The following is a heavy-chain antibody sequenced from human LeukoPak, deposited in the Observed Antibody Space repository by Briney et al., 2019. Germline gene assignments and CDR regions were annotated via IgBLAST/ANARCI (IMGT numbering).Heavy chain of an antibody. V-gene: IGHV3-11*06. J-gene: IGHJ4*02. CDR1: GFTFSDYY. D-gene: IGHD1-26*01. Sequence: PRGSLRLSCAASGFTFSDYYMSWIRQAPGKGLEWVSYISGSSTSTNYADSVKGRFTISRDNAKNSLFLRVTSLRAEDTAVYYCARRGILGATYFFDYWGQGTLVTVSS. CDR2: ISGSSTST. CDR3: ARRGILGATYFFDY.